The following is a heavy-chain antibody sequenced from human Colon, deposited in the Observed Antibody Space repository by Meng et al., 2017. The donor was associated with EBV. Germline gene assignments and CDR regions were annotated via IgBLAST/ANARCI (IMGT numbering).Heavy chain of an antibody. CDR2: IYWDDDK. CDR1: GFSLSTSGVG. Sequence: QITLTESGPTRVTPXQTLTLPCTFPGFSLSTSGVGVGWIRQPPGKALEWLAVIYWDDDKRYRPSLKSRLTITKDTSKNEVVLTMTNMDPVDTATYFCALNHYVSGSYYQFGDWGQGTLVTVSS. V-gene: IGHV2-5*02. CDR3: ALNHYVSGSYYQFGD. D-gene: IGHD3-10*01. J-gene: IGHJ4*02.